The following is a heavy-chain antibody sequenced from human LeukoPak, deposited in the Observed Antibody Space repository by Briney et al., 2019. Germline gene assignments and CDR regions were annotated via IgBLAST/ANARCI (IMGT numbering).Heavy chain of an antibody. CDR2: IIPIFGTA. Sequence: SVKVSCKASGGTFSSYAISWVRQAPGQGLGWMGGIIPIFGTANYAQKFQGRVTITTDESTSTAYMELSSLRSEDTAVYYCARDLSYYDSSENWFDPWGQGTLVTVSS. D-gene: IGHD3-22*01. CDR1: GGTFSSYA. J-gene: IGHJ5*02. V-gene: IGHV1-69*05. CDR3: ARDLSYYDSSENWFDP.